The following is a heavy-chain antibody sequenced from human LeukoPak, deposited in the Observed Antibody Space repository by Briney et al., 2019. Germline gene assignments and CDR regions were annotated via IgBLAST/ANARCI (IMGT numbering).Heavy chain of an antibody. J-gene: IGHJ4*01. Sequence: KPSETLSLTCSVSGGSISSSIYYWGWIRQPPGKGLEWSGSIYYSGSTYYNPSLKSRVTISVDTSKNQFSLKLRSVTAADTAVYYCARRLGGSGSYWIFDYWGQGTPVTVSA. CDR3: ARRLGGSGSYWIFDY. CDR2: IYYSGST. D-gene: IGHD3-10*01. CDR1: GGSISSSIYY. V-gene: IGHV4-39*01.